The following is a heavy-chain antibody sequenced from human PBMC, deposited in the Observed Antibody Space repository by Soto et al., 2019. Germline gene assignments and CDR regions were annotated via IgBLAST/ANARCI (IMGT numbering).Heavy chain of an antibody. CDR2: ISGGGDGT. J-gene: IGHJ4*02. CDR1: GGSISSSN. Sequence: VQLQESGPGLVKPSGTLSLTCDVSGGSISSSNWWSWVRQPPGKGLEWVSAISGGGDGTDYADSVKGRFTISRDNSKNTLYLQMNRLRAEDTAVYYCAGPGYSSQDYWGQGALVTVSS. CDR3: AGPGYSSQDY. D-gene: IGHD5-12*01. V-gene: IGHV3-23*01.